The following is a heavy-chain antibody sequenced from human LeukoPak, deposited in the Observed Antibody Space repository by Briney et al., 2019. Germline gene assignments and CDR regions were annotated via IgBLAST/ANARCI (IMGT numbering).Heavy chain of an antibody. CDR3: ASATLWFGESELNAFDI. J-gene: IGHJ3*02. Sequence: SETLSLTCTVSGGSISSGDYYWSWIRQPPGKGLEWIGCIYYSGSTYYNPSLKSRVTISVDTSKNQFSLKLSSVTAADTAVYYCASATLWFGESELNAFDIWGQGTMVTVSS. CDR2: IYYSGST. CDR1: GGSISSGDYY. V-gene: IGHV4-30-4*08. D-gene: IGHD3-10*01.